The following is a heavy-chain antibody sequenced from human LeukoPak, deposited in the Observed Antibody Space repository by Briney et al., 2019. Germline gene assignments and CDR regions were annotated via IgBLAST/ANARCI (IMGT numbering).Heavy chain of an antibody. CDR2: IYPGDSDT. D-gene: IGHD6-13*01. J-gene: IGHJ6*03. Sequence: GESLKISCKGSGYSFTSYWIGWVRQMPGKGLEWMGIIYPGDSDTRYSPSFQGQVIISADKSISTAYLQWSSLKASDTAMHYCARTLGYSSSWGYYYYYYMDVWGKGTTVTVSS. CDR1: GYSFTSYW. CDR3: ARTLGYSSSWGYYYYYYMDV. V-gene: IGHV5-51*01.